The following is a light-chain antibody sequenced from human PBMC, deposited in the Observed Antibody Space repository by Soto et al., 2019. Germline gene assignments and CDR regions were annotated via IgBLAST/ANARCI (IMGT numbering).Light chain of an antibody. Sequence: EIVMTQSPATLSVPPGERATLSCRASQSVSSNHLAWYQQKPGQAPRLLIYGASTRATGIPDRFSGSGSGTDFTLTISRLEPEDSAVYFCQQYDTSLPITFGQGTRLEIK. CDR3: QQYDTSLPIT. V-gene: IGKV3-20*01. CDR1: QSVSSNH. J-gene: IGKJ5*01. CDR2: GAS.